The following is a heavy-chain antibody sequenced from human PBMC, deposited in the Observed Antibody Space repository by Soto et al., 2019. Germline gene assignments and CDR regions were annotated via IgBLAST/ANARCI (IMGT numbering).Heavy chain of an antibody. J-gene: IGHJ6*03. CDR3: ARGGRSDIVLMVYAKYYYYYMDV. Sequence: ASVKVSCKASGYTFTIYYMHLVRQAPGQGLEWMGIINPSGGSTSYAQKFQGRVTMTRDTSTSTVYMELSSLRSEDTAVYYCARGGRSDIVLMVYAKYYYYYMDVWGKGTTVTVSS. CDR2: INPSGGST. CDR1: GYTFTIYY. V-gene: IGHV1-46*03. D-gene: IGHD2-8*01.